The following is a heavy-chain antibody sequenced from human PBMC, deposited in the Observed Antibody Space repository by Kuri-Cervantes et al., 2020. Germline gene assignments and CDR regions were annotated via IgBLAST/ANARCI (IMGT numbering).Heavy chain of an antibody. V-gene: IGHV1-69*05. CDR2: IIPIFGTA. D-gene: IGHD3-9*01. CDR1: GGTFSSYA. J-gene: IGHJ4*02. CDR3: ARDYYDILTGYYRNVDY. Sequence: SVKVSCKASGGTFSSYAISWVRQAPGQGLEWMGGIIPIFGTANYAQKFQGRVTITTDESTSTAYMELSSLRSDDTAVYYCARDYYDILTGYYRNVDYWGQGTLVTVSS.